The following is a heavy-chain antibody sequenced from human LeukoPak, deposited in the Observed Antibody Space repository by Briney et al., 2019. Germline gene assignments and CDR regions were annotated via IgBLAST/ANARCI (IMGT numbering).Heavy chain of an antibody. CDR3: ARKGSSWKEEYFHH. D-gene: IGHD6-13*01. CDR2: IHDSGNT. Sequence: PSQTLSLTCTVSGGSISSGNYYWSWIRQHPGKGLEWIGYIHDSGNTYYNPSLKSRVTISLDTSKKQFSLKLSSVTAADTAVYYCARKGSSWKEEYFHHWGQGTLVTVSS. CDR1: GGSISSGNYY. V-gene: IGHV4-30-4*08. J-gene: IGHJ1*01.